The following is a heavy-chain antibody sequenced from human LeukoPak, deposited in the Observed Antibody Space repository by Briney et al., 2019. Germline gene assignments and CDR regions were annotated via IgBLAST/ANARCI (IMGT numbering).Heavy chain of an antibody. CDR3: ARETTVTTSNYYYYYGMDV. CDR1: GGSVSSGCYY. V-gene: IGHV4-61*01. CDR2: IYYSGST. J-gene: IGHJ6*04. D-gene: IGHD4-17*01. Sequence: SQSLSPTCTVSGGSVSSGCYYWSWIRQPPGKGLEWIGYIYYSGSTNYNPSLKSRVTISVDTSKNQFSLKLSSVTAADTAVYYCARETTVTTSNYYYYYGMDVWGKGTTVTVSS.